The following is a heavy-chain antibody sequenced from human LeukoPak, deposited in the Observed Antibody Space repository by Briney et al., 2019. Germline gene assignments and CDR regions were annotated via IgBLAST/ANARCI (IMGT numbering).Heavy chain of an antibody. CDR3: IRGTVGAPGNDY. J-gene: IGHJ4*02. V-gene: IGHV3-74*01. Sequence: GGSLRLSCAASGFTFSSYWMHWVRQALGKGLVWVSRIDTDGSFTSYADSVRGRFTISRDNAKNTLYLQMSSLRAEDTAVYYCIRGTVGAPGNDYWGQGTLVTVSS. CDR2: IDTDGSFT. CDR1: GFTFSSYW. D-gene: IGHD1-26*01.